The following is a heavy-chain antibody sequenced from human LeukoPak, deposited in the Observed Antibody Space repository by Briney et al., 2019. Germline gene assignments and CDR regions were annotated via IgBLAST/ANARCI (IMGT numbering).Heavy chain of an antibody. V-gene: IGHV1-3*01. Sequence: ASVKVSFEASGYTFTSYAMHWVRQAPGQRLEWMGWINAGNGNTKYSQKFQGRVTITRDTSASTAYMELSSLRSEDTAVYYCARDPEGELEPYFDYWGQGTLVTVSS. CDR2: INAGNGNT. J-gene: IGHJ4*02. CDR1: GYTFTSYA. CDR3: ARDPEGELEPYFDY. D-gene: IGHD1-1*01.